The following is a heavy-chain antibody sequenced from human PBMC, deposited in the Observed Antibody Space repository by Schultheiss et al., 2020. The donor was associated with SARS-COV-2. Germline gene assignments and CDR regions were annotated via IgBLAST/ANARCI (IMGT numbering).Heavy chain of an antibody. CDR3: AREGYSEPYFDY. Sequence: GGSLRLSCAASGFTVSRNYMSWVRQAPGKGLEWVSLIYSDRSTYYADSVKGRFTISRDNSKNTVYLQMSSLRAEDTAVYYCAREGYSEPYFDYWGQGTLVTVSS. V-gene: IGHV3-66*01. CDR2: IYSDRST. J-gene: IGHJ4*02. D-gene: IGHD6-13*01. CDR1: GFTVSRNY.